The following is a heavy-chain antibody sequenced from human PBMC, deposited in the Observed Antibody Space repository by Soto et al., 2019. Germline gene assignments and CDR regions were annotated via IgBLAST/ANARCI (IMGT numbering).Heavy chain of an antibody. V-gene: IGHV3-7*05. CDR1: GFTFSSYW. Sequence: EVQLVESGGGLVQPGGSLRLSCAASGFTFSSYWMSWVRQAPGKGLEWVANIKQDGSEKYYVDSVKGRFTISRDNAKNSLYLQMNSLRAEDTAVYYCARADYYGSGSHENDYYYYGMDVWGQGTTVTVSS. D-gene: IGHD3-10*01. CDR2: IKQDGSEK. CDR3: ARADYYGSGSHENDYYYYGMDV. J-gene: IGHJ6*02.